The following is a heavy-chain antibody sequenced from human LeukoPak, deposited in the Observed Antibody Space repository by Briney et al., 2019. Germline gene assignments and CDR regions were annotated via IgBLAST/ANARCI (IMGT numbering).Heavy chain of an antibody. V-gene: IGHV3-30*18. Sequence: GGSLRLSCAAPGFTFSSYGMHWVRQAPGKGLEWVAVISYDGSNKYYADSVKGRFTISRDNSKNTLYLQMNSLRAEDTAVYYCAKSNNYFDYWGQGTLVTVSS. CDR1: GFTFSSYG. J-gene: IGHJ4*02. D-gene: IGHD4-11*01. CDR3: AKSNNYFDY. CDR2: ISYDGSNK.